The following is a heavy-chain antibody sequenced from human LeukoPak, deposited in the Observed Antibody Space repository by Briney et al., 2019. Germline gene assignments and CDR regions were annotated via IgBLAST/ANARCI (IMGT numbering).Heavy chain of an antibody. CDR2: ISGSGDST. Sequence: PGGSLRLSCAASGFTFSSYAMSWVRQAPGKGLEWVSAISGSGDSTYYADSVQGRFTISRDNFKNTLYLQMNSLRAEDTAVYYCAKDKSQWLVGTLGYWGRGTLVTVSS. D-gene: IGHD6-19*01. CDR1: GFTFSSYA. V-gene: IGHV3-23*01. CDR3: AKDKSQWLVGTLGY. J-gene: IGHJ4*02.